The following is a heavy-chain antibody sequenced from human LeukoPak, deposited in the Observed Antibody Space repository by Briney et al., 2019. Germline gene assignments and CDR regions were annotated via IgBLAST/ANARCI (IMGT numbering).Heavy chain of an antibody. Sequence: LRLSCAASGFTFSSYDMHWVRQAPGKGLEWVSAIGTAGDTYYPGSVKGRFTISRENAKNSLYLQMNSLRAGDTAVYYCARQDNKRDAFDIWGQGTMVTVSS. CDR3: ARQDNKRDAFDI. CDR1: GFTFSSYD. D-gene: IGHD2-15*01. CDR2: IGTAGDT. J-gene: IGHJ3*02. V-gene: IGHV3-13*01.